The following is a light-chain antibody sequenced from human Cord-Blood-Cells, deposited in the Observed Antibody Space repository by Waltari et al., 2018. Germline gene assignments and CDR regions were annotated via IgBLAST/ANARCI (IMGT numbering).Light chain of an antibody. CDR3: QQYNSYSIT. V-gene: IGKV1-5*03. CDR2: KAS. CDR1: QSISSW. Sequence: DIQMTLSPSTLSASVGDRVTLTCRASQSISSWLEWYQQKPGKAPKLLIYKASSLESGVPSRFSGSGSGTEFTLTISSLQPDDFATYYCQQYNSYSITFGQGTRLEIK. J-gene: IGKJ5*01.